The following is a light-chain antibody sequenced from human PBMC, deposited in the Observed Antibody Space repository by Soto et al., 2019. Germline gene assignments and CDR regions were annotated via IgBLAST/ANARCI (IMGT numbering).Light chain of an antibody. CDR2: DDS. CDR3: QSYDRSLRGYV. J-gene: IGLJ1*01. V-gene: IGLV3-21*02. CDR1: NIGTKN. Sequence: SYELTQPPSVSVAPGQTASITCGGNNIGTKNVHWYQQKAGQAPVLVIYDDSDRPSGVPDRFSGSKSGTSASLAITGLQAEDEADHYCQSYDRSLRGYVFGTGTKLTVL.